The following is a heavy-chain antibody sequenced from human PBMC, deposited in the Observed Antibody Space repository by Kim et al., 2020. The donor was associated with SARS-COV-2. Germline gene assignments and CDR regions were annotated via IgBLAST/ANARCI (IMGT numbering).Heavy chain of an antibody. CDR2: INGVSGAI. D-gene: IGHD6-13*01. J-gene: IGHJ5*02. CDR3: ARDGLRGGTWYWFDI. CDR1: GFTISSYS. Sequence: GGSLRLSCAASGFTISSYSMNWVRQAPGKGLEWVSHINGVSGAIEHAESVRGRFTISGENAKNSVFLHMTSLREDDTAVYYCARDGLRGGTWYWFDIWGQGTLVTVSS. V-gene: IGHV3-48*02.